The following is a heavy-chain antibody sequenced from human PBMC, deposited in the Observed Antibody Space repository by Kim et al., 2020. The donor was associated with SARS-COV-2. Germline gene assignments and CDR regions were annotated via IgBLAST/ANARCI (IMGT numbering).Heavy chain of an antibody. D-gene: IGHD3-9*01. V-gene: IGHV1-8*01. CDR1: GYTFTSYD. CDR3: ARGHYDILTGYISDFDY. CDR2: MNPNSGNT. Sequence: ASVKVSCKASGYTFTSYDINWVRQATGQGLEWMGWMNPNSGNTGYAQKFQGRVTMTRNTSISTAYMELSSLRSEDTAVYYCARGHYDILTGYISDFDYWGQGTLVTVSS. J-gene: IGHJ4*02.